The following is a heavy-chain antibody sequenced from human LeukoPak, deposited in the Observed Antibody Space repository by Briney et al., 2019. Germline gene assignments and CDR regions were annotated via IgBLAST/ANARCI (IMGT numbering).Heavy chain of an antibody. D-gene: IGHD5-18*01. CDR1: GFTFSSYG. CDR3: AKDTGRSYGPLDYYGMDV. J-gene: IGHJ6*02. CDR2: ISYDGSNK. Sequence: PGGSLRLSCAASGFTFSSYGMHWVRQAPGKGMEWVAVISYDGSNKYYADSVKGRFTISRDNSKNTLSLQMNSLRAEDTAVYYCAKDTGRSYGPLDYYGMDVWGQGTTVTVSS. V-gene: IGHV3-30*18.